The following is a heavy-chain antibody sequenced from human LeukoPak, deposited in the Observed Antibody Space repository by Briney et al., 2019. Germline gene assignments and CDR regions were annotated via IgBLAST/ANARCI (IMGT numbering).Heavy chain of an antibody. Sequence: PGGSLRLSCAASGFTFSSYAMSWVRQAPGEGLEWVLAISGSGGSTYYADSVKGRFTISRDNSKNTLYLQMNSLRAEDTAVYYCETYDFWSGYYPESGFDYWGQGTLVTVSS. CDR2: ISGSGGST. CDR3: ETYDFWSGYYPESGFDY. J-gene: IGHJ4*02. CDR1: GFTFSSYA. D-gene: IGHD3-3*01. V-gene: IGHV3-23*01.